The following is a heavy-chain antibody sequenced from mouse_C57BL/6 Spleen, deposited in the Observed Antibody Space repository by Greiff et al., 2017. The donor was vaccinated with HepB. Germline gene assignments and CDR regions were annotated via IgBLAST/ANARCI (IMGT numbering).Heavy chain of an antibody. CDR3: ARQLTLYAMDY. CDR2: IDPSDSYT. J-gene: IGHJ4*01. V-gene: IGHV1-50*01. Sequence: VQLQQPGAELVKPGASVKLSCKASGYTFTSYWMQWVKQRPGQGLEWIGEIDPSDSYTNYNQKFKGKATLTVDTSSSTAYMQLSSLTSEDSAVYYCARQLTLYAMDYWGQGTSVTVSS. CDR1: GYTFTSYW. D-gene: IGHD6-1*01.